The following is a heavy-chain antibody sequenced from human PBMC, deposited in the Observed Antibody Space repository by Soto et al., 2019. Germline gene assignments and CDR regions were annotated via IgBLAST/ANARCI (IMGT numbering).Heavy chain of an antibody. J-gene: IGHJ5*02. CDR3: ARDTHSSSWYWFDP. Sequence: ASVKVSCKASGYTFTSYGISWVRQAPGQGLEWMGWISAYNGNTNYAQKLQGRVTMTTVTSTSTAYMELRSLRSDDTAVYYCARDTHSSSWYWFDPWGQGTLVTVSS. V-gene: IGHV1-18*04. D-gene: IGHD6-13*01. CDR1: GYTFTSYG. CDR2: ISAYNGNT.